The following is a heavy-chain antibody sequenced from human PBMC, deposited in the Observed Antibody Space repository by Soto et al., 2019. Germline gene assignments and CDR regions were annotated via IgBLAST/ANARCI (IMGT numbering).Heavy chain of an antibody. J-gene: IGHJ6*02. V-gene: IGHV3-30-3*01. CDR3: ARDYYQDFGYGMDF. D-gene: IGHD3-10*01. CDR2: ISYDGSNK. Sequence: VGSLRLSRAASGFTFGSYAMHWVRQATGKGLEWVAVISYDGSNKYYADSVKGRFTISRDNSKNTLYLQMNSLRAEDTALYYCARDYYQDFGYGMDFWGQGTTVTVSS. CDR1: GFTFGSYA.